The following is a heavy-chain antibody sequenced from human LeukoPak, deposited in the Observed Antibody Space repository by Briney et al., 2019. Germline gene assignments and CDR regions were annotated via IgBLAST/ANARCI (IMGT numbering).Heavy chain of an antibody. Sequence: GGSLRLSCAASGFTFSSYAMNWVRQAPGKGLEWVSAISGSGGSKYYADSVKGRFTISRDNSKNTLYLQMNSLRAEDTAVYYCAKFLPTHIVVANYYFDYWGQGTLVTVSS. CDR2: ISGSGGSK. CDR3: AKFLPTHIVVANYYFDY. J-gene: IGHJ4*02. V-gene: IGHV3-23*01. D-gene: IGHD2-21*01. CDR1: GFTFSSYA.